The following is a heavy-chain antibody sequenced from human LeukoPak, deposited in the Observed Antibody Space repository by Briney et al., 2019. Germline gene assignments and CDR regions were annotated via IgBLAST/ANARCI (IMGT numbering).Heavy chain of an antibody. D-gene: IGHD3-3*01. CDR1: GSIFTSYW. Sequence: GASLQISCKGSGSIFTSYWIGWVRQLPGKGLEWMGIINPGDSDTRYSPSFQGQVTISADKSISTAYLQWSSLKASDTAMYYCARLYYDFWSGYFAVNNWFDPWGQGTLVTVSS. CDR2: INPGDSDT. V-gene: IGHV5-51*01. J-gene: IGHJ5*02. CDR3: ARLYYDFWSGYFAVNNWFDP.